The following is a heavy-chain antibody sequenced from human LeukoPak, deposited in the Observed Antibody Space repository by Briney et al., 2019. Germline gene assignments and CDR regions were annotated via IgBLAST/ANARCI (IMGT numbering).Heavy chain of an antibody. Sequence: SSETLSLTCTVSGYSINSGYFWGWVRQPPGKGPEWIGSIFHSGSVYYNPSLRSRVTISVDTSKNQVSLKVTSVTAADTALYYCARVVASTSIDSWGQGILVTVSS. V-gene: IGHV4-38-2*02. CDR2: IFHSGSV. CDR3: ARVVASTSIDS. CDR1: GYSINSGYF. D-gene: IGHD2-15*01. J-gene: IGHJ4*02.